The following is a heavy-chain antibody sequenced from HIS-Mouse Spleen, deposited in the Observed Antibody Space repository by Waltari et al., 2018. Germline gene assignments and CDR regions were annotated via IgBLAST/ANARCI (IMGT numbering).Heavy chain of an antibody. J-gene: IGHJ3*02. Sequence: GLEWVGRIKSKTDGGTTDYAAPVKGRFTISRDDSKNTLYLQMNSLKTEDTAVYYCTTLLFTVTTTLGAFDIWGQGTMVTVSS. V-gene: IGHV3-15*01. D-gene: IGHD4-17*01. CDR3: TTLLFTVTTTLGAFDI. CDR2: IKSKTDGGTT.